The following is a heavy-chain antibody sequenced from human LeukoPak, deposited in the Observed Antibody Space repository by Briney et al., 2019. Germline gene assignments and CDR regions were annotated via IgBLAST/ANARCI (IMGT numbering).Heavy chain of an antibody. CDR3: ARGPPHFGP. CDR2: IDTCGSTI. V-gene: IGHV3-48*01. J-gene: IGHJ5*02. Sequence: PGGSLRLSCAASGFTFSSYGMNWVRQAPGKGLEWVSYIDTCGSTIYYADSVKGRFTISRDNAKNSLYMQMNSLRADDTAVYYCARGPPHFGPWGRGALVTVSS. CDR1: GFTFSSYG.